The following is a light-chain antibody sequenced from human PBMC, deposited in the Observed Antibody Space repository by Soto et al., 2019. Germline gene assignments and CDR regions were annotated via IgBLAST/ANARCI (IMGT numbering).Light chain of an antibody. Sequence: QSVLTQSPSASASLVASVKLTCTVCSGHSNYAIAWHQQQPENGPRYLMKLNSDGSHTKGGGIPDRFSGSSSWADRYRSISSLQYDDEADDYCQTWGAGIQVFGTGNKFTVL. CDR2: LNSDGSH. CDR1: SGHSNYA. CDR3: QTWGAGIQV. J-gene: IGLJ1*01. V-gene: IGLV4-69*01.